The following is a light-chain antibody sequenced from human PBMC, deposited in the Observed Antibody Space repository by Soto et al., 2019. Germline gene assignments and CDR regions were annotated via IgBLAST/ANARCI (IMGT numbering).Light chain of an antibody. CDR3: QMCDSAHALT. J-gene: IGKJ4*01. CDR1: QGISNY. CDR2: AAS. Sequence: DIQMTQSPSSLSASVGDRVTITCRASQGISNYLAWYQQKPGKVPKLLIYAASILQSGVPSRFSGSGSGTEFSLIISNLQPEDAATYYCQMCDSAHALTFGGGTRVEIK. V-gene: IGKV1-27*01.